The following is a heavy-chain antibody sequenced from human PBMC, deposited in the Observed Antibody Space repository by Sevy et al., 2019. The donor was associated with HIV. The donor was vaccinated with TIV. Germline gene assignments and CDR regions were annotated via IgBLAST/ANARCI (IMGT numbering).Heavy chain of an antibody. J-gene: IGHJ6*02. D-gene: IGHD4-4*01. CDR1: GTSISGYY. CDR2: IYYSGRS. Sequence: SETLSLTCTVSGTSISGYYWSWIQQPPGKGLEWIGYIYYSGRSDYNPSLKSRVTISEDTSKNQFSLKLSSVTAADTAVYYCARAYSNYYYAMDVWGQGTTVTVSS. CDR3: ARAYSNYYYAMDV. V-gene: IGHV4-59*01.